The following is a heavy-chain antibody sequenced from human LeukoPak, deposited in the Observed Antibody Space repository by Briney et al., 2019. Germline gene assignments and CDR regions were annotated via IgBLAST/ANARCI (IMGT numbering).Heavy chain of an antibody. D-gene: IGHD3-22*01. J-gene: IGHJ2*01. CDR3: ARHVGIAVVPDRYFDL. V-gene: IGHV5-51*01. CDR1: GYSFTTHW. CDR2: IYPGDSDT. Sequence: GESLKISCKASGYSFTTHWIGWVRQMPGKGLEWMGIIYPGDSDTRYSPSFQGHVTISADKSINTAYLQWSSLKASDTAMYYCARHVGIAVVPDRYFDLWGRGTLVTVSS.